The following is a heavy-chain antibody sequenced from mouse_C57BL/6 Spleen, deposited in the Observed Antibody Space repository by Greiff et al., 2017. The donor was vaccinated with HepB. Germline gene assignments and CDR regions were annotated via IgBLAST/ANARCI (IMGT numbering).Heavy chain of an antibody. V-gene: IGHV1-55*01. D-gene: IGHD2-10*02. Sequence: QVQLQQPGAELVKPGASVKMSCNASGYTFTSYWITWVKQRPGQGLEWFGDIYPGSGSTNYNEKFKSKATLTVDTSSSTAYMQLSSLTSEDAAVYYCGRGGYGNYVGYWGQGTTLTVSS. CDR1: GYTFTSYW. J-gene: IGHJ2*01. CDR3: GRGGYGNYVGY. CDR2: IYPGSGST.